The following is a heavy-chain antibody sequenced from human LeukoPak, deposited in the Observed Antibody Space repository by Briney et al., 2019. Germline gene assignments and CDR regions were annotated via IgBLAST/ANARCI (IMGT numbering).Heavy chain of an antibody. J-gene: IGHJ4*02. CDR1: GFPFSSYW. V-gene: IGHV3-74*01. Sequence: GGSLRLSCQASGFPFSSYWMHWVRHAPGKGLVWVSRIATDGGGPISADSVKGRFTISRDNTKNTLYLQMNSLTVEDTAVYFWLSDGGPYWCNPGGYWGQGTLVTVSS. D-gene: IGHD2-8*01. CDR2: IATDGGGP. CDR3: LSDGGPYWCNPGGY.